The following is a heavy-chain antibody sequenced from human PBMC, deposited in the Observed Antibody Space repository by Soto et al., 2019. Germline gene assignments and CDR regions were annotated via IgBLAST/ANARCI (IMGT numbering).Heavy chain of an antibody. J-gene: IGHJ6*02. CDR3: ARGEDAFFYYGLDV. CDR2: TYDTGISGYTPST. Sequence: SETLSLTCTVSGGSITSSFWSWIRRPPGEGLGWIAYTYDTGISGYTPSTSYNPSLKSRVTMSVDTSKSQFSLKLTSATAADTAVYYCARGEDAFFYYGLDVWGQGITVTVSS. V-gene: IGHV4-59*01. CDR1: GGSITSSF.